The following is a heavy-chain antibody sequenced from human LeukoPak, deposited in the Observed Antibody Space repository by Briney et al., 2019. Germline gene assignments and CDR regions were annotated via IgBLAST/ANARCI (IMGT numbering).Heavy chain of an antibody. Sequence: SETLSLTCTVSGGSISGYYWTWIRQPPGKGLEWIGYIYYSGSTSYNPSLKSRVTMSVDTSKNQFSLRLNSVTAADTAVYYCARRVAAAGYYFDYWGQGTLVTVSS. CDR1: GGSISGYY. D-gene: IGHD6-13*01. J-gene: IGHJ4*02. CDR3: ARRVAAAGYYFDY. V-gene: IGHV4-59*01. CDR2: IYYSGST.